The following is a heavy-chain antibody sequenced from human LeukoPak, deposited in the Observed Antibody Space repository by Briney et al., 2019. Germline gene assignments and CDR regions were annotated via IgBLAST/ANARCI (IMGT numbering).Heavy chain of an antibody. CDR1: GYTSTGYY. CDR2: MNPNSGNT. D-gene: IGHD1-26*01. V-gene: IGHV1-8*03. J-gene: IGHJ3*02. CDR3: AVRIVGATTGAFDI. Sequence: ASVKVSCKASGYTSTGYYMHWVRQATGQGLEWMGWMNPNSGNTGYAQKFQGRVTITRNTSISTAYMELSSLRSEDTAVYYCAVRIVGATTGAFDIWGQGTMVTVSS.